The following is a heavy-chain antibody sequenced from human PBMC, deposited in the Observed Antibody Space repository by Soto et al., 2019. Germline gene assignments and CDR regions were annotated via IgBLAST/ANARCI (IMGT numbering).Heavy chain of an antibody. Sequence: QVQLVQSGAEVKKPGASVKVSCKASGYTFTSYGISSVRQAPGQGLEWMGWISAYNGNTNYAQKLQGRVTMTTDTSTSTAYMELRSLRSDYTAVYYCARDQDCNYVLLSGGEVRFDYWGQGTLVTVSS. CDR2: ISAYNGNT. J-gene: IGHJ4*02. CDR1: GYTFTSYG. CDR3: ARDQDCNYVLLSGGEVRFDY. V-gene: IGHV1-18*01. D-gene: IGHD1-7*01.